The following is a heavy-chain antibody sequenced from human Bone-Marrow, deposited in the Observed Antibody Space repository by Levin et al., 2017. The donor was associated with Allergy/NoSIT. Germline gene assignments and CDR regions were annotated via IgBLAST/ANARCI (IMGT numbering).Heavy chain of an antibody. Sequence: GGSLRLSCAASGFTFNDYTMHWVRQAPGKGPEWVSGISWNSGKIAYAESIKGRFTVSRDNANNSLCLQMNSLRTEDTAFYYCAKGGYDSTNYYYAGYFFDSWGQGTLVTVSS. V-gene: IGHV3-9*01. CDR1: GFTFNDYT. D-gene: IGHD3-22*01. J-gene: IGHJ4*02. CDR3: AKGGYDSTNYYYAGYFFDS. CDR2: ISWNSGKI.